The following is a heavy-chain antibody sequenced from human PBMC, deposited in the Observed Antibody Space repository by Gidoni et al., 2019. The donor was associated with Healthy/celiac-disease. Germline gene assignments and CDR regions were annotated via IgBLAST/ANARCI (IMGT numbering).Heavy chain of an antibody. J-gene: IGHJ6*02. CDR3: ARLGAAGSYYYYYYGMDV. CDR2: LYPGDSDT. V-gene: IGHV5-51*01. CDR1: GYSFTTYW. Sequence: EVQLVQSGAEVPTPGASLKISCKGSGYSFTTYWIGWVRQMPGEGLEWMGILYPGDSDTRYSPSFQGQVTISADKSISTAYLQWSSLKASDTAMYYCARLGAAGSYYYYYYGMDVWGQGTTVTVSS. D-gene: IGHD6-13*01.